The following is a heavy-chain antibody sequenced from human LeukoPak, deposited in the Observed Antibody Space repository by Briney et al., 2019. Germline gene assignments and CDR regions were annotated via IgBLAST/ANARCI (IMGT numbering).Heavy chain of an antibody. CDR3: ARDGSSWSNWLDP. D-gene: IGHD6-13*01. CDR2: INSDGSST. Sequence: GGSLRLSCAASGFTFSNYWMHWVRQAPGKGLVWVARINSDGSSTSYADSVKGRFPLSRDNAKNTLYLQMNSLRAEDTAVYYCARDGSSWSNWLDPWGQGTLVTVSS. CDR1: GFTFSNYW. J-gene: IGHJ5*02. V-gene: IGHV3-74*01.